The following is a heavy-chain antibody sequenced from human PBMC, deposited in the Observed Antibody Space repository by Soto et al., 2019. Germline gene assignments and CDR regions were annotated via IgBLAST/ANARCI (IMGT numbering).Heavy chain of an antibody. J-gene: IGHJ4*02. Sequence: ASVKVSCKASGYTFITFDINWVRQAAGQGLEWMGWMNPYNGNAGYAQKFQGRVTMTRNTSTSTAYMELSSLTSADSAVYFCARRNERCGPNYCGSWGQRTLVTVSS. CDR3: ARRNERCGPNYCGS. D-gene: IGHD1-1*01. CDR1: GYTFITFD. V-gene: IGHV1-8*01. CDR2: MNPYNGNA.